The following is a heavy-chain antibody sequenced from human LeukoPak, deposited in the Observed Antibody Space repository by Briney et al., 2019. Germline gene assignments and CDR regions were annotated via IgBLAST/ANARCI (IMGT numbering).Heavy chain of an antibody. V-gene: IGHV3-7*01. D-gene: IGHD3-3*01. Sequence: PGGSLRLSCAASGFTFSSYWMSWVRQAPGKGLEWVANIKQDGSEKYYVDSVKGRFTISRDNAKNSLYLQMNSLRAEDTAVYYCARDRRFLEWPPTGYWGQGTLVTVSS. CDR1: GFTFSSYW. J-gene: IGHJ4*02. CDR2: IKQDGSEK. CDR3: ARDRRFLEWPPTGY.